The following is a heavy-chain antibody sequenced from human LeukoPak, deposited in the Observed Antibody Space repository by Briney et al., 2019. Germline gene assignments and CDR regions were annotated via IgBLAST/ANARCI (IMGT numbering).Heavy chain of an antibody. J-gene: IGHJ4*02. CDR2: ISAYNGNT. CDR3: ARHPEPLYYYDSSGYYSYYFDY. Sequence: ASVKVSCKASGYTFTSYGISWVRQAPGQGLEWMGWISAYNGNTNYAQKLQGRVTMTTDTSTSTAYMELRSLRSDDTAVYYCARHPEPLYYYDSSGYYSYYFDYWGQGTLVTVSS. V-gene: IGHV1-18*01. CDR1: GYTFTSYG. D-gene: IGHD3-22*01.